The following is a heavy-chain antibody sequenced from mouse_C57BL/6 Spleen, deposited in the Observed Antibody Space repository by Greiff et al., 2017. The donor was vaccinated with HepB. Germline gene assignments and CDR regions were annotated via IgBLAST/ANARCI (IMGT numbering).Heavy chain of an antibody. CDR3: ARGGSNYVWFAY. D-gene: IGHD2-5*01. CDR1: GYAFSSYW. J-gene: IGHJ3*01. CDR2: IYPGDGDT. V-gene: IGHV1-80*01. Sequence: QVQLKQSGAELVKPGASVKISCKASGYAFSSYWMNWVKQRPGKGLEWIGQIYPGDGDTNYNGKFKGKATLTADKSSSTAYMQLSSLTSEDSAVYFCARGGSNYVWFAYWGQGTLVTVSA.